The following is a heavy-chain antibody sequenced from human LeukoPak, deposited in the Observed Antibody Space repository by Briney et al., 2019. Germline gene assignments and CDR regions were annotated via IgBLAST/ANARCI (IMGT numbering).Heavy chain of an antibody. J-gene: IGHJ4*02. V-gene: IGHV2-5*01. CDR3: AHRRVGATHFDY. D-gene: IGHD1-26*01. CDR2: IYLNDDK. Sequence: ERGPTLLQPTHTLTLTCTFSGFPRSTSGLGVGWIRQPPGMALEWLALIYLNDDKRSSPSLKSRLTITMDTAKNQVVPTMTSTDHVDTATYYCAHRRVGATHFDYWGQGTLVTVSS. CDR1: GFPRSTSGLG.